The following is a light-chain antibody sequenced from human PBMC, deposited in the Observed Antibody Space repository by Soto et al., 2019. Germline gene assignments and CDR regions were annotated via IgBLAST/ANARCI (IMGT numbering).Light chain of an antibody. CDR3: QQTNSIPIT. Sequence: DIQMTQSPSSLSASVGDRVTITCRASQSISMYLNWYQQKPGKAPKVLIYAASNFQSGVPSRFSGSGSGTDFTLTISSLQPEDFATYYCQQTNSIPITFGQGTRLEIK. CDR1: QSISMY. CDR2: AAS. J-gene: IGKJ5*01. V-gene: IGKV1-39*01.